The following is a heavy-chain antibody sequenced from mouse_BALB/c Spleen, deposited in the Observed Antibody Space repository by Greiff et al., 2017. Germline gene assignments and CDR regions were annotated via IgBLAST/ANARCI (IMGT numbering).Heavy chain of an antibody. D-gene: IGHD4-1*01. Sequence: EVKLVESGGGLVQPGGSRKLSCAASGFTFSSFGMHWVRQAPEKGLEWVAYISSGSITIYYADTVKGRFTISRDNPKNTLFLQMTSLRSEDTAMYYCARSDWAYWGQGTLVTVSA. CDR3: ARSDWAY. J-gene: IGHJ3*01. V-gene: IGHV5-17*02. CDR2: ISSGSITI. CDR1: GFTFSSFG.